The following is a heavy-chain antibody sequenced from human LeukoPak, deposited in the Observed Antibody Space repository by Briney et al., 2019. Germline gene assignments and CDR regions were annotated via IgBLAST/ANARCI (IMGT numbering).Heavy chain of an antibody. CDR1: GFTFSSYA. J-gene: IGHJ4*02. Sequence: RGSLRLSCAASGFTFSSYAMSWVRQAPGKGLEWVSAISGSGGSTYYADSVKGRFTISRDNSKNTLYLQMNSLRAEDTAVYYCVKDRITFGGVIVTLGYWGQGTLVTVSS. V-gene: IGHV3-23*01. CDR3: VKDRITFGGVIVTLGY. CDR2: ISGSGGST. D-gene: IGHD3-16*02.